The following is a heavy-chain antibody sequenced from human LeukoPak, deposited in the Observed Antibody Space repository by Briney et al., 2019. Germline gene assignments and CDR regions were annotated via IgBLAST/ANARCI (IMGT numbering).Heavy chain of an antibody. J-gene: IGHJ4*02. CDR3: AKGRYFDRQPTYYFDY. CDR1: GFTVTTNY. D-gene: IGHD3-9*01. CDR2: IYSGGIT. V-gene: IGHV3-66*02. Sequence: PGGSLRLSCAASGFTVTTNYMSWVRQAPGKGLEWVSVIYSGGITYYADSVKGRFTISRDNSKNTLYLQMNSLRAEDTAVYYCAKGRYFDRQPTYYFDYWGQGTLVTVSS.